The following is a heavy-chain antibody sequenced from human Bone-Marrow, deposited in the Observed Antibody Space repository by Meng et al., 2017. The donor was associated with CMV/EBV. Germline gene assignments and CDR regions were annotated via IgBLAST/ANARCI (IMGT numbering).Heavy chain of an antibody. D-gene: IGHD2-21*01. V-gene: IGHV3-7*01. Sequence: LSLTCAASGFTFNTYWMTWVRQAPGKGLEWVANIKGDGSDESDVDSVRGRFTFSRDNAKNSVYLQMNSLRVEDTAVYYCARHRLYPFDYWGLGTLVTFSS. CDR3: ARHRLYPFDY. CDR1: GFTFNTYW. J-gene: IGHJ4*02. CDR2: IKGDGSDE.